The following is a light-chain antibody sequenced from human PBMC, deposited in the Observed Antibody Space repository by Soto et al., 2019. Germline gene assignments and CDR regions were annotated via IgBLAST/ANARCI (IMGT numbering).Light chain of an antibody. J-gene: IGKJ4*01. CDR2: DAS. CDR3: QQFDSLPVA. Sequence: AIHLTQSPSSLSASVGERVIITCRASQAITSNLAWYYQKPGKAPELLIFDASTLESGVPPRFSGSGSGTHFTLTINSLQPEDFATYFCQQFDSLPVAFGGGTKVEI. V-gene: IGKV1-13*02. CDR1: QAITSN.